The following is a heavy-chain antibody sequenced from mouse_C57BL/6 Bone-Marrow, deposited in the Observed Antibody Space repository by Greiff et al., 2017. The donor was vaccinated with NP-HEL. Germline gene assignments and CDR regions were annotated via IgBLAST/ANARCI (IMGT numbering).Heavy chain of an antibody. CDR1: GYTFTSYW. J-gene: IGHJ4*01. CDR2: IDPSDSET. Sequence: QVQLQQPGAKLVRPGSSVKLSCKASGYTFTSYWMHWVKQRPIQGLEWIGNIDPSDSETHYNQKFKDKATLTVDKSSSTAYMQLSSLTSEDSAVYYCARTALAYAMDYWGQGTSVTVSS. CDR3: ARTALAYAMDY. V-gene: IGHV1-52*01.